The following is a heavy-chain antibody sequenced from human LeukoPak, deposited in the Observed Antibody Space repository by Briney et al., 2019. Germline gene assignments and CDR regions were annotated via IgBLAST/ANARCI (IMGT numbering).Heavy chain of an antibody. CDR1: GWSFSGYY. J-gene: IGHJ6*02. V-gene: IGHV4-34*01. Sequence: SETLSLTCAVYGWSFSGYYWSWVRQPPGKGLEWIGEINHSGSTNYIPSLKSRVTISVDTSKNQFSLKLSSVTAADTAVYYCARARWLVTRVTTGPGYYYGMDVWGQGTTVTVSS. D-gene: IGHD4-17*01. CDR3: ARARWLVTRVTTGPGYYYGMDV. CDR2: INHSGST.